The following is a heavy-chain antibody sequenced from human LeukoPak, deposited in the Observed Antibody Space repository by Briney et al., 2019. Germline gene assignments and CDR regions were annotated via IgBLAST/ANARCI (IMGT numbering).Heavy chain of an antibody. Sequence: QPGGSLRLSCAASGFTFSSYSMNWVRQAPGKGLEWVSYISSSSSTIYYADSVKGRFTISRDNAKNSLYLQMNSLRAEDTAVYYCAREGASGCPDYWGQGTLVAVSS. V-gene: IGHV3-48*04. J-gene: IGHJ4*02. D-gene: IGHD6-19*01. CDR3: AREGASGCPDY. CDR2: ISSSSSTI. CDR1: GFTFSSYS.